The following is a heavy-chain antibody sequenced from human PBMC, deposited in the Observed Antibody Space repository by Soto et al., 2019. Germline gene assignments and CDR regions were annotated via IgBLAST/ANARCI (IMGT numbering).Heavy chain of an antibody. V-gene: IGHV1-18*01. Sequence: ASVKVSCKASGYTFTSYDMHWVRQALGQRLEWMGWINTYNGNTNYAQKLQGRVTMTTDTSTSTAYMELRSLRSDDTAVYYCARDRARVVYYYGMDVWGQGTTVTVSS. J-gene: IGHJ6*02. CDR1: GYTFTSYD. CDR3: ARDRARVVYYYGMDV. CDR2: INTYNGNT. D-gene: IGHD2-21*01.